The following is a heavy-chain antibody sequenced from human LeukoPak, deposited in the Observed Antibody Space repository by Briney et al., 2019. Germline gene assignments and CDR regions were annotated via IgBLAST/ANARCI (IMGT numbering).Heavy chain of an antibody. CDR1: GFTFSSYA. CDR2: IYSGGST. Sequence: GGSLRLSCAASGFTFSSYAMSWVRQAPGKGLEWVSIIYSGGSTYYADSVKGRFTISRDNSKNTLYLQMNSLRAEDTAVYYCASRYSSGWYDYWGQGTLVTVSS. J-gene: IGHJ4*02. CDR3: ASRYSSGWYDY. V-gene: IGHV3-53*01. D-gene: IGHD6-19*01.